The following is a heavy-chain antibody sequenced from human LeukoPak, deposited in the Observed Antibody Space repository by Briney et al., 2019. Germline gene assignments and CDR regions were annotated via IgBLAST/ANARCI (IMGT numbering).Heavy chain of an antibody. CDR1: GFTFSSYW. Sequence: GGSLRLSCAASGFTFSSYWMHWVRQAPGKGLVWVSRINSDGSSTSYADSVKGRFTISRDNAKNTLYLQMNSLRAEDTAVYYCARMSTVSYYYYYYMDVWGKGTTVTVSS. V-gene: IGHV3-74*01. CDR3: ARMSTVSYYYYYYMDV. J-gene: IGHJ6*03. CDR2: INSDGSST. D-gene: IGHD4-17*01.